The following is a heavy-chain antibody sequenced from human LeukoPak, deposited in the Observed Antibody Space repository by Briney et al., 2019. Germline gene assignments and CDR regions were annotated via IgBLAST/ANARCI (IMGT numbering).Heavy chain of an antibody. Sequence: SETLSLTCAVYGGSFCGYYWSWLRQPPGKGLEWIGEINHSGSTNYNPSLKSRVTISVDTSKNQFSLKLSSLTAADTAVYYCARRRGYSGYGRFDYWGEGTLVTVSS. CDR2: INHSGST. D-gene: IGHD5-12*01. V-gene: IGHV4-34*01. J-gene: IGHJ4*02. CDR3: ARRRGYSGYGRFDY. CDR1: GGSFCGYY.